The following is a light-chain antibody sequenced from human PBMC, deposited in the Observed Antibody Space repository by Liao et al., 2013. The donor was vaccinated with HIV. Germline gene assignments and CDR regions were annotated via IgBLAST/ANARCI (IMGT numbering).Light chain of an antibody. V-gene: IGLV3-25*03. CDR2: KDS. CDR3: QSADSSGTFE. J-gene: IGLJ2*01. CDR1: VLAKKY. Sequence: SYELTQPSSVSVSPGQTARITCSGDVLAKKYARWFQQKPGQAPVLVIYKDSERPSGIPERFSGSSSGTTVTLTISGVQAEDEADYYCQSADSSGTFEFGGGTKLTVL.